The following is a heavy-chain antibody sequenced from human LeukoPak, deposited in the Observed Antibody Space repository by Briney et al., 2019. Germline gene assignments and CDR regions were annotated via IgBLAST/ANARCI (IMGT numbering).Heavy chain of an antibody. V-gene: IGHV3-49*04. D-gene: IGHD3-9*01. CDR3: TRARRYFDWLLYYFDY. CDR2: IRSKAYGGTT. CDR1: GFTFGDYA. Sequence: PGGSLRLSCTASGFTFGDYAMSWVRQAPGKGLEWVGFIRSKAYGGTTEYAASVKGRFTISRDDSKSIAYLQMNSLKTEDTAVYYCTRARRYFDWLLYYFDYWGQGTLVTVPS. J-gene: IGHJ4*02.